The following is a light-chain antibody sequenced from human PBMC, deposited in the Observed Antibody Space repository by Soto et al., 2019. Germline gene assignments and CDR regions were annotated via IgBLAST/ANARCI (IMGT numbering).Light chain of an antibody. CDR3: QQSYSTPYS. V-gene: IGKV1-39*01. Sequence: DIQMTQSPSSLSTSVGDRVTITCRASRGIGNYLNWYQQKPESAPKLLIYLTSSLQSGVPSRFSGSGSGTDFTLTISSLQPEDFATYYCQQSYSTPYSFGQGTKVDIK. CDR1: RGIGNY. J-gene: IGKJ2*01. CDR2: LTS.